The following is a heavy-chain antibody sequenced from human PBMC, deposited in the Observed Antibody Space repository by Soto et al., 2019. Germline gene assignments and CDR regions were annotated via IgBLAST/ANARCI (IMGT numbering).Heavy chain of an antibody. CDR3: TRALDIAVADY. V-gene: IGHV3-49*03. D-gene: IGHD6-19*01. Sequence: GGSLRLSCTASGFTFGDYAMSWFRQAPGKGLEWVGFIRGKAYGGTTEYAASVKGRFTISRDDSRSIAYLQMNSLKTEDTAVYYCTRALDIAVADYWGQGTLVTVSS. CDR2: IRGKAYGGTT. J-gene: IGHJ4*02. CDR1: GFTFGDYA.